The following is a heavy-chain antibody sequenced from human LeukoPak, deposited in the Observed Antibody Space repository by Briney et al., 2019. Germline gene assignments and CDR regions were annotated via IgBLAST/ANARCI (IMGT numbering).Heavy chain of an antibody. CDR3: ASPNYGSGSYYNGAQFDY. Sequence: SETLSLTCTVSGGSISSGSYYWSWIRQPAGKGLEWIGRIYTSGSTNYNPSLKSRVTISVDTSKNQFSLKLSSVTAADTAVYYCASPNYGSGSYYNGAQFDYWGQGTLVTVSS. D-gene: IGHD3-10*01. J-gene: IGHJ4*02. CDR2: IYTSGST. CDR1: GGSISSGSYY. V-gene: IGHV4-61*02.